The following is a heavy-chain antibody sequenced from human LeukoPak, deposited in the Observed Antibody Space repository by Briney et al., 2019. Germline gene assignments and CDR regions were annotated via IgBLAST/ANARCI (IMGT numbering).Heavy chain of an antibody. Sequence: GGSLRLSCAASGFTFSSYAMSWVRQAPGKGLEWVSAISGSGGSTYYADSVKGRFTISRDNSKKTLYLQMNSLRAEDTAVYYCAKEVDHYYYYCMDVWGQGTTVTVSS. J-gene: IGHJ6*02. CDR1: GFTFSSYA. CDR3: AKEVDHYYYYCMDV. CDR2: ISGSGGST. V-gene: IGHV3-23*01. D-gene: IGHD3-9*01.